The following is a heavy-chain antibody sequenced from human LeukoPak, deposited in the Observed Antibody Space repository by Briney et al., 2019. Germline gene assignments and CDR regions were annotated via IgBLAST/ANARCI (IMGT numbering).Heavy chain of an antibody. CDR3: ARQYGGSSTTFDS. D-gene: IGHD3-16*01. CDR2: IKQDGGQI. V-gene: IGHV3-7*05. CDR1: GFKFCNYW. Sequence: PGGSLRLSCAASGFKFCNYWMGWVRQVPRKGLEWVANIKQDGGQIYYVDSVRGRFTISRDNAKNSLSLQMNSLRAEDTAIYHCARQYGGSSTTFDSWGQGTLVTVSS. J-gene: IGHJ4*02.